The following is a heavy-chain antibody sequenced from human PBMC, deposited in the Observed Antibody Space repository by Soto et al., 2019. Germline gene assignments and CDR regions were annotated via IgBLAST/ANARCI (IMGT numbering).Heavy chain of an antibody. CDR1: GFTFDDYA. D-gene: IGHD2-15*01. Sequence: EVQLVESGGGLVQPGRSLSLSCAASGFTFDDYAMHWVRQAPGTGLEWVSGISWNRGSIGYADSVKGRFTISRDNVKNSLYLQMNSLRAEDTALHYCAKELLGYCSGCSCPFDPWGQGTLVTVSS. CDR2: ISWNRGSI. V-gene: IGHV3-9*01. J-gene: IGHJ5*02. CDR3: AKELLGYCSGCSCPFDP.